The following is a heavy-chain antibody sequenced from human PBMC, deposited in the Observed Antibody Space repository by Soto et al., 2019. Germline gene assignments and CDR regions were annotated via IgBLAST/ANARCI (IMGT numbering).Heavy chain of an antibody. V-gene: IGHV4-4*02. CDR2: AYHNGLT. CDR3: ARDGAVPGESDRVDY. CDR1: GDSVTSNVW. Sequence: SETLSLTCAVSGDSVTSNVWWSWVRQPPGKGLEWIGEAYHNGLTDYNPSLKSPVSMSVDPSKKEFCLKLTSMTPAGTAIYYRARDGAVPGESDRVDYWGQGTLVTVSS. D-gene: IGHD6-19*01. J-gene: IGHJ4*02.